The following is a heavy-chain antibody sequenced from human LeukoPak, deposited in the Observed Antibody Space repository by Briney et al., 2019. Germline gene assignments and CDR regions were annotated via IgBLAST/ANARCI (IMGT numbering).Heavy chain of an antibody. CDR3: AKVRGSSRSGAFDI. V-gene: IGHV3-23*01. D-gene: IGHD2-2*01. CDR2: ISDSGGDT. CDR1: GFTFSIYA. Sequence: PGGSLRLSCAASGFTFSIYAMTWVRQAPGKGLEWVSTISDSGGDTYYADSAKGRFSISRDNSKNTVYLQMNSLRAEDTAVYYCAKVRGSSRSGAFDIWGQGIMVTVSS. J-gene: IGHJ3*02.